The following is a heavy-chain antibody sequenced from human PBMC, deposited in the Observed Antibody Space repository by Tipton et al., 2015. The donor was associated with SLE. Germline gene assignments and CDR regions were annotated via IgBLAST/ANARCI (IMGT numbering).Heavy chain of an antibody. CDR3: ARGPNPVATNYWYFDL. Sequence: TLSLTCAVYGGSFSGYYWSWIRQPPGKGLEWIGEINHSGSTNYNPSLKSRVTISVDTSKNQFSLKLSSVTAAGTAVYYCARGPNPVATNYWYFDLWGRGTLVTVSS. CDR1: GGSFSGYY. J-gene: IGHJ2*01. V-gene: IGHV4-34*01. CDR2: INHSGST. D-gene: IGHD5-12*01.